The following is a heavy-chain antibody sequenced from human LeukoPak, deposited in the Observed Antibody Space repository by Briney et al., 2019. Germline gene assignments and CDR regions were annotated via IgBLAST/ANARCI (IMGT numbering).Heavy chain of an antibody. CDR2: ISYDGSNK. CDR1: GFTFSSYG. CDR3: AKDKTARMNDAFDI. V-gene: IGHV3-30*18. J-gene: IGHJ3*02. D-gene: IGHD6-6*01. Sequence: GGSLRLSCAASGFTFSSYGMHWVRQAPGKGLEWVAVISYDGSNKYYADSVKGRFTISRDNSKNTLYLQMNSLRAEDTAVYYCAKDKTARMNDAFDIWGQGTMVTVSS.